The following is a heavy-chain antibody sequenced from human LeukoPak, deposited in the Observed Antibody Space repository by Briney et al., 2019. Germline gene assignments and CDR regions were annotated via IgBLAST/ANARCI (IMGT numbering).Heavy chain of an antibody. CDR1: GYSISSGYY. CDR2: IYHSGST. V-gene: IGHV4-38-2*01. J-gene: IGHJ5*02. D-gene: IGHD3-3*01. CDR3: TRLGTIFGVVERVWFDP. Sequence: KPSETLSLTCAVSGYSISSGYYRGWLRQPPGKVLEWIGSIYHSGSTYYNPSLKSRVTISVDTSKNRFSLKLSSVTAADTAVYYCTRLGTIFGVVERVWFDPWGQGTLVSVSS.